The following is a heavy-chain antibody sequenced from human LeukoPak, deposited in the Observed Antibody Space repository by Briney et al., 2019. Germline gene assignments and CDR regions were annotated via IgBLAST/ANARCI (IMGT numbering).Heavy chain of an antibody. V-gene: IGHV4-61*02. CDR1: GGSISSGDYY. Sequence: SETLSLACTVSGGSISSGDYYWSWIRQPAGKGLEWIGRIYTSGSTNYNPSLKSRVTMSVDTSKNQFSLKLSSVTAADTAVYYCAVDCSSTSCYDAFDIWGQGTMVTVSS. CDR3: AVDCSSTSCYDAFDI. D-gene: IGHD2-2*01. J-gene: IGHJ3*02. CDR2: IYTSGST.